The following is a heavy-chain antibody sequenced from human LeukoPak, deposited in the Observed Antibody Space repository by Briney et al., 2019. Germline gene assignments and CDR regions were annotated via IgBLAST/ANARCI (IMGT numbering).Heavy chain of an antibody. J-gene: IGHJ6*03. CDR2: ISSSGSTI. CDR3: ARDTDYGDPGGYYYYYYYMDV. D-gene: IGHD4-17*01. Sequence: GGSLRLSCAASGFTFSDYYMSWIRQAPGKGLEWVSYISSSGSTIYYADSVKGRFTISRDNAKNSLYLQMNSLRAEDTAVYYCARDTDYGDPGGYYYYYYYMDVWGKGTTVTVSS. V-gene: IGHV3-11*04. CDR1: GFTFSDYY.